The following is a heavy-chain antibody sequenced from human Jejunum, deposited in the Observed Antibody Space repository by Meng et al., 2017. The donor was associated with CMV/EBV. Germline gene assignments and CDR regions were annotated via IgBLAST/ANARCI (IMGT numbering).Heavy chain of an antibody. J-gene: IGHJ4*02. CDR1: GYNVNTYW. V-gene: IGHV5-51*01. D-gene: IGHD1-26*01. Sequence: CQTSGYNVNTYWIGWVRQMPGRGLEWLGTIYPGDSDATYSPSVRGHVTFSADKSVNTAYLQWDSLTASDTALYFCARPSSTKGLDYWGQGTLVTVSS. CDR3: ARPSSTKGLDY. CDR2: IYPGDSDA.